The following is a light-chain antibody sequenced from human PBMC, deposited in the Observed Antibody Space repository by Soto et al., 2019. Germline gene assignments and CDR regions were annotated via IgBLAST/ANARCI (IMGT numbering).Light chain of an antibody. CDR1: ESVSSN. V-gene: IGKV3-15*01. Sequence: EVVLTQSPGTLSLSPGERATLSCRASESVSSNLAWYQPRPGQAPRLVIYGASTRATGIPARFSGGGSGTEFTLTISSLQSEDFAVYYCQQYNSWPPITFGQGTLLE. CDR3: QQYNSWPPIT. CDR2: GAS. J-gene: IGKJ5*01.